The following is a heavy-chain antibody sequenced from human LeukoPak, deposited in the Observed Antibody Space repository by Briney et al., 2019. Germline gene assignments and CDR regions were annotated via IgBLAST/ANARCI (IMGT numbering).Heavy chain of an antibody. CDR1: GFTFSHFWM. D-gene: IGHD3-22*01. J-gene: IGHJ4*02. CDR3: ARGRKWLTPDY. Sequence: LRLSCAASGFTFSHFWMSWIRQPPGKGLEWIGYTYHSGSTYYNPSLKSRVTISVDRSKNQFSLKLSSVTAADTAVYYCARGRKWLTPDYWGQGTLVTVSS. CDR2: TYHSGST. V-gene: IGHV4-30-2*01.